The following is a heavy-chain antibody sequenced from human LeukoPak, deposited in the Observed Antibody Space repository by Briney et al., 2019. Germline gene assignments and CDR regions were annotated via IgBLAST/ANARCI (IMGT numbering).Heavy chain of an antibody. Sequence: GGSLRLSCAASGFTFSSYGMHWVRQAPGKGLEWVAVIWYDGSNKYYADSVKGRFTISRDNSKNTLYLQMNSLRAEDTAVYYCARDQGYSSSWYIDYWGQGTLVTVSS. CDR1: GFTFSSYG. CDR3: ARDQGYSSSWYIDY. V-gene: IGHV3-33*01. D-gene: IGHD6-13*01. CDR2: IWYDGSNK. J-gene: IGHJ4*02.